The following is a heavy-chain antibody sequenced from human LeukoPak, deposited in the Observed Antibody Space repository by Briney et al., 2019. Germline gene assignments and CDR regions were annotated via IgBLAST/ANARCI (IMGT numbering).Heavy chain of an antibody. V-gene: IGHV3-30-3*01. CDR2: ISYDGSNK. J-gene: IGHJ5*02. Sequence: GGSLRLSCAASGXTFSSYAVHWVRQAPGKGLEWVAVISYDGSNKFYADSVKGRFTISRDNSKNTLYLQMNSLRAEDTALYYCARGTYCSSTSCSLTFDPWGQGTLVTVSS. D-gene: IGHD2-2*01. CDR1: GXTFSSYA. CDR3: ARGTYCSSTSCSLTFDP.